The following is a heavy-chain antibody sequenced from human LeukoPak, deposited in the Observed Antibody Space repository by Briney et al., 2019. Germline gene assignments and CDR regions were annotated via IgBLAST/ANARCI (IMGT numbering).Heavy chain of an antibody. CDR1: GFTFCGSV. D-gene: IGHD5-24*01. CDR3: AGHVEPYYYYAMDV. J-gene: IGHJ6*02. V-gene: IGHV3-73*01. Sequence: GGSLRLSCAASGFTFCGSVIYWVRQAYGKGLEWVGRIRSKDNNGATAYAASVEGRFTISRDDSKNTAYLQMNSLKTVDTAMYYCAGHVEPYYYYAMDVWGQGTTVTVSS. CDR2: IRSKDNNGAT.